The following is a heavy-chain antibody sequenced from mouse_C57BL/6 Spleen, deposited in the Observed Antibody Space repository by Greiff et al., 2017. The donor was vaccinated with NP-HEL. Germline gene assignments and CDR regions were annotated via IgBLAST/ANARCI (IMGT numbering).Heavy chain of an antibody. V-gene: IGHV14-1*01. CDR3: ITCGNHYYAMDY. D-gene: IGHD2-1*01. Sequence: EVKLQESGAELVRPGASVKLSCTASGFNIKDYYMHWVKQRPEQGLEWIGRIDPEDGDTEYAPKFQGKATMTADTSSNTAYLQLSSLTSEDTAVYYCITCGNHYYAMDYWGQGTSVTVSS. CDR1: GFNIKDYY. CDR2: IDPEDGDT. J-gene: IGHJ4*01.